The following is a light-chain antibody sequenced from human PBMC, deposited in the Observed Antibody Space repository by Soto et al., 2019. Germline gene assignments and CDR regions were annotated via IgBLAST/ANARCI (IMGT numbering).Light chain of an antibody. J-gene: IGLJ1*01. CDR2: EVS. CDR1: SNDVGADTY. CDR3: AAYASTSIRV. Sequence: QSALTQPASVSGSPGQSITISCTGTSNDVGADTYVSWYQQYPGKAPKVMIYEVSNRPAAVSNRFSGSKSGNTASLTISGLQAEDEADYYCAAYASTSIRVFGTGTKLTVL. V-gene: IGLV2-14*01.